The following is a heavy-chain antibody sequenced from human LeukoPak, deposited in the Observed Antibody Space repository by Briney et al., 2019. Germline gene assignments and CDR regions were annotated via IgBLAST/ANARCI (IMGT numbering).Heavy chain of an antibody. J-gene: IGHJ4*02. CDR3: ARDQEGFDY. Sequence: ASVKVSCKASGYTFTNNYLHWVRQAPGQGLEWMGMIYPRDGSTSYAQNFQGRVTVTRDTSTTAVHMELRGLRSEDTAVYYCARDQEGFDYWGQGTVVTVSS. CDR1: GYTFTNNY. CDR2: IYPRDGST. V-gene: IGHV1-46*01.